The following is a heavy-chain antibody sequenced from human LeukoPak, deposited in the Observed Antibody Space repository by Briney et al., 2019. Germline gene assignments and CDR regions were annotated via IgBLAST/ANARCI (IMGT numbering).Heavy chain of an antibody. CDR3: ARDTVRGLD. Sequence: SETLSLTCTVSGGSISSHYWSWIRQPPGKGLEWIGYIYYGGSTNYNPSLKSRVTISVDTSKNQFSLKLSSVTAADTAVYYCARDTVRGLDWGQGTLVTVSS. CDR2: IYYGGST. CDR1: GGSISSHY. J-gene: IGHJ4*02. V-gene: IGHV4-59*11. D-gene: IGHD3-10*01.